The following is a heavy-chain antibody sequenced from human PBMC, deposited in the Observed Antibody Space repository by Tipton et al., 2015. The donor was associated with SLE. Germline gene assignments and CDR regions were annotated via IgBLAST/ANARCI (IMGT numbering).Heavy chain of an antibody. Sequence: TLSLTCAVYGGSFSGYYWSWIRQPPGKGLGWIGEINHSGSTNYNPFLKSRVTISVDTSKNQFSLKLSSVTAADTAVYYCASGSWATYYYYGMDVWGQGTTVTVSS. CDR2: INHSGST. CDR3: ASGSWATYYYYGMDV. D-gene: IGHD1-26*01. CDR1: GGSFSGYY. V-gene: IGHV4-34*01. J-gene: IGHJ6*02.